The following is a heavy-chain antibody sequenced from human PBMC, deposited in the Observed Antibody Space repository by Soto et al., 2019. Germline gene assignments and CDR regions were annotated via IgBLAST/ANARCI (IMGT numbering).Heavy chain of an antibody. CDR2: ISYDGSNK. J-gene: IGHJ4*02. CDR1: GFTFSSYA. Sequence: QVQLVESGGGVVQPGRSLRLSCAASGFTFSSYAMHWVRQAPGKGLEWVAVISYDGSNKYYADSVKGRFTISRDNSKNTLYLQMNSLRAEETAVYYGATDSDDYGGDWGQGTLVTVSS. D-gene: IGHD4-17*01. CDR3: ATDSDDYGGD. V-gene: IGHV3-30-3*01.